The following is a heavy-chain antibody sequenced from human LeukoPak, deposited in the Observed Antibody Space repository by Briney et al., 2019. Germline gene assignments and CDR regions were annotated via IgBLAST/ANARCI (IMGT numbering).Heavy chain of an antibody. CDR2: IKQDGSEK. CDR3: ARSDYNGYDFNY. V-gene: IGHV3-7*01. D-gene: IGHD5-12*01. Sequence: GGSLKLSCAASGFTFSSYWMSWVRQAPGKGLEWVANIKQDGSEKYYVDSVKGRFTISRDNSKNTLYLQMNSLRAEDTAVYYCARSDYNGYDFNYWGQGTLVTVSS. J-gene: IGHJ4*02. CDR1: GFTFSSYW.